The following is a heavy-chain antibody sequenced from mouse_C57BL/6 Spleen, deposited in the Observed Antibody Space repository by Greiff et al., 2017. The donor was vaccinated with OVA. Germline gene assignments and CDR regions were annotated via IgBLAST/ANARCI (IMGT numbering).Heavy chain of an antibody. J-gene: IGHJ4*01. CDR1: GYAFSSYW. Sequence: VQLQQSGAELVKPGASVKISCKASGYAFSSYWMNWVKQRPGKGLEWIGQIYPGDGDTNYNGKFKGKATLTADKSSSTAYMQLSSLTSGDSAVYFCARGTSNYFYAMDYWGQGTSVTVSS. CDR3: ARGTSNYFYAMDY. CDR2: IYPGDGDT. D-gene: IGHD2-5*01. V-gene: IGHV1-80*01.